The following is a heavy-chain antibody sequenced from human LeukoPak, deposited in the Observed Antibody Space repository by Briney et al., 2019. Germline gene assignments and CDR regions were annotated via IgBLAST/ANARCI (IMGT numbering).Heavy chain of an antibody. CDR3: ARLRVDYGDYARQGSY. Sequence: SVKVSCKASGGTFSSYAISWVRQAPGQGLEWMGRIIPIFGTANYAQKFQGRVAITTDESTSTAYMELSSLRSEDTAVYYCARLRVDYGDYARQGSYWGQGTLVTVSS. J-gene: IGHJ4*02. CDR1: GGTFSSYA. CDR2: IIPIFGTA. V-gene: IGHV1-69*05. D-gene: IGHD4-17*01.